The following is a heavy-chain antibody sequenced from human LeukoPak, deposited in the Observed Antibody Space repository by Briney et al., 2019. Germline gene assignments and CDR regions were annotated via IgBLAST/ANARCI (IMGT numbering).Heavy chain of an antibody. CDR3: AREIHNWIPPGFFDY. J-gene: IGHJ4*02. CDR1: GYTFTGYY. D-gene: IGHD1-1*01. Sequence: GASVKVSCKASGYTFTGYYMHWVRQAPGQGLEWMGWINPNSGGTNYVQGRVTMTRDTSISTAYMELSRLRSDDTAVYYCAREIHNWIPPGFFDYWGQGTLVTVSS. CDR2: INPNSGGT. V-gene: IGHV1-2*02.